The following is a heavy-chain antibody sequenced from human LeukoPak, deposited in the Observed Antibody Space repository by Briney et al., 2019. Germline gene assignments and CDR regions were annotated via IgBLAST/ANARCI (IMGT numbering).Heavy chain of an antibody. CDR2: ISGSGGST. J-gene: IGHJ4*02. V-gene: IGHV3-23*01. D-gene: IGHD2-2*01. Sequence: GGSLRLSCAASGFTFSSYAMSWVRQAPGKGLEWVSAISGSGGSTYYADSVKGRFTISRDNSKNTLYLKMNSLRAEDTAVYYCAKVRGYCSSTSCYYFDYWGQGTLVTVSS. CDR3: AKVRGYCSSTSCYYFDY. CDR1: GFTFSSYA.